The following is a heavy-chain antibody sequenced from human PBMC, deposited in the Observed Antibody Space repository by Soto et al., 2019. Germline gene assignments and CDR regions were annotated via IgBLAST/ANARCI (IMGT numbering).Heavy chain of an antibody. D-gene: IGHD3-3*01. V-gene: IGHV3-30*18. CDR1: GFTFSSYG. CDR2: ISYDGSNK. CDR3: AKDLASVWLLSEDYYYGMDV. Sequence: QVQLVESGGGVVQPGRSLRLSCAASGFTFSSYGMHWVRQAPGKGLEWVAVISYDGSNKYYADSVKGRFTISRDNSKNTLYLQMNRLRAEDTAVYYCAKDLASVWLLSEDYYYGMDVWGQGTKVTVSS. J-gene: IGHJ6*02.